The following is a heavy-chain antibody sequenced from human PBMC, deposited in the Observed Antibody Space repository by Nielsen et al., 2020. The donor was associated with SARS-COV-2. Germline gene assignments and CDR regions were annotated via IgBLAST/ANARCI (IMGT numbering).Heavy chain of an antibody. Sequence: GGSLRLSRAASGFTFDDYAMHWVRQAPGKGLEWVSGISWNSGSIGYADSVKGRFTISRDNAKNSLYLQMNSLRAEDTALYYCAKDREAFMVRGSFDPWGQGTLVTVSS. CDR1: GFTFDDYA. V-gene: IGHV3-9*01. CDR3: AKDREAFMVRGSFDP. D-gene: IGHD3-10*01. J-gene: IGHJ5*02. CDR2: ISWNSGSI.